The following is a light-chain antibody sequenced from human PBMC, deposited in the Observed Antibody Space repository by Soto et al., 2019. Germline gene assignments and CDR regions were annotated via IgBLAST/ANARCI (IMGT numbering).Light chain of an antibody. V-gene: IGLV1-40*01. CDR3: QSYDSSLSVHVV. Sequence: QSVLTQPPSVSGAPGQRVTISCTGSSSNIGAGYDVHWSQQLPGTAPKLLIYGNSNRPSVVPDRFSGSKSGTSASLAITGLQAEDEADYYCQSYDSSLSVHVVFGGGTKLTVL. CDR2: GNS. J-gene: IGLJ2*01. CDR1: SSNIGAGYD.